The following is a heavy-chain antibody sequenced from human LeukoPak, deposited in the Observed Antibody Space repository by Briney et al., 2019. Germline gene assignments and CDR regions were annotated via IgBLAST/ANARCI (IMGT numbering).Heavy chain of an antibody. CDR3: AREIFGARAFEY. D-gene: IGHD3-3*01. V-gene: IGHV4-4*02. Sequence: GSLRLSCAASGFTFSSYTMSWVRQSPGRGLEWTGEIFHSGSINYNPSLKSRLTISLDKSKNHFSLKLSSVTAADTAVYYCAREIFGARAFEYWGQGTLVTVSS. CDR2: IFHSGSI. CDR1: GFTFSSYTM. J-gene: IGHJ4*02.